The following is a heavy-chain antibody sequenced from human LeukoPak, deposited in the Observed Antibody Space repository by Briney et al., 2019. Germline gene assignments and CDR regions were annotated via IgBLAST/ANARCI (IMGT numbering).Heavy chain of an antibody. CDR1: GGSISGSTYY. V-gene: IGHV4-39*01. CDR2: IHYSRTT. J-gene: IGHJ5*02. D-gene: IGHD6-13*01. Sequence: SETLSLTCTFSGGSISGSTYYWGWIRQPPGKGLELIGRIHYSRTTYYTPSLPSRVTISVDTSKNQFSLKLSSVTAAATAVYYCTRQKLADGRVNWFGPWGQGTLVTVSS. CDR3: TRQKLADGRVNWFGP.